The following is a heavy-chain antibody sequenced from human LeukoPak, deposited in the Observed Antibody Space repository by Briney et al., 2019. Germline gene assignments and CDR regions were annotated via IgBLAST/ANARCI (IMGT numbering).Heavy chain of an antibody. CDR2: IYTGGYT. D-gene: IGHD2-15*01. CDR3: ARDRAGYYFDY. Sequence: GGSLRLSCAASGFTVSSNYMSWVRQAPGKGLEWVSVIYTGGYTYYADSVKGRFTISRDNSKNALYLQMNGLRAEDTAVYYCARDRAGYYFDYWGRGTLVTVSS. J-gene: IGHJ4*02. V-gene: IGHV3-53*01. CDR1: GFTVSSNY.